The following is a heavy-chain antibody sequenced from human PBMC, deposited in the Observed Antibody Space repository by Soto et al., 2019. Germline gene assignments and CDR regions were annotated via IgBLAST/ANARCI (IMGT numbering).Heavy chain of an antibody. V-gene: IGHV4-31*02. CDR3: ARDVGDYYGSGSYLGRTRYYFDY. D-gene: IGHD3-10*01. CDR2: IYYSGST. CDR1: GGSISSGGYY. J-gene: IGHJ4*02. Sequence: VSGGSISSGGYYWSWIRQHPGKGLEWIGYIYYSGSTYYNPSLKSRVTISVDTSKNQFSLKLSSVTAADTAVYYCARDVGDYYGSGSYLGRTRYYFDYWGQGTLVTVSS.